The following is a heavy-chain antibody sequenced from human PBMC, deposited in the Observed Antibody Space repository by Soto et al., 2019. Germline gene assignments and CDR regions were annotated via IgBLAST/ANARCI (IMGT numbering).Heavy chain of an antibody. CDR2: IIPIFGTA. CDR1: GGTFSSYA. CDR3: ASDGWGSGFCSGCSCYSKDNRGYYYYGMDV. V-gene: IGHV1-69*13. J-gene: IGHJ6*02. Sequence: GASVKVSCKASGGTFSSYAISWVRQAPGQGLEWMGGIIPIFGTANYAQKFQGRVTITADESTSTAYMELSSLRSKDTAVYYSASDGWGSGFCSGCSCYSKDNRGYYYYGMDVWGQGTTVTVSS. D-gene: IGHD2-15*01.